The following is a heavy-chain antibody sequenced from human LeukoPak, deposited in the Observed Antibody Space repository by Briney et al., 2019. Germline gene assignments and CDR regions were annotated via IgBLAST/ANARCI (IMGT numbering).Heavy chain of an antibody. V-gene: IGHV1-24*01. CDR3: ARALNVDTAMVPAFDI. J-gene: IGHJ3*02. D-gene: IGHD5-18*01. CDR2: FDPEDGET. Sequence: ASVKVSCKVSGYTLTELSMHWVRQAPGKGLEWMGGFDPEDGETIYAQKFQGRVTMTEDTSTDTAYMELSSLRSEDTAVYYCARALNVDTAMVPAFDIWGQGTMVTVSS. CDR1: GYTLTELS.